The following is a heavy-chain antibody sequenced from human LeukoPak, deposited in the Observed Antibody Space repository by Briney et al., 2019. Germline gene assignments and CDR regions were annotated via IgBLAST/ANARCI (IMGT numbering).Heavy chain of an antibody. CDR1: RFTFSTYS. CDR3: AASVWFGEYYNFDS. Sequence: PGGSLRLSCAASRFTFSTYSMNWVRQAPGKGLEWVSSITSSRTYIYYADSVKGRFTISRDNAKNSLYLQMNSLRAEDTGVYYCAASVWFGEYYNFDSWGQGTLVTVSS. J-gene: IGHJ4*02. CDR2: ITSSRTYI. V-gene: IGHV3-21*04. D-gene: IGHD3-10*01.